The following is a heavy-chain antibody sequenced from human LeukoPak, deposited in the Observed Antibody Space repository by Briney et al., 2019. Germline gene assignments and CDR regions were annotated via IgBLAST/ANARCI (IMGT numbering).Heavy chain of an antibody. CDR3: ARQARGADY. CDR2: INHSGST. CDR1: GGSFSGYY. V-gene: IGHV4-34*01. J-gene: IGHJ4*02. Sequence: SETLSLTCPVYGGSFSGYYWSWIRQPPGKGLEWIGEINHSGSTNYNPSLKSRVTISVDTSKNQFSLKLSSVTAADTAVYYCARQARGADYWGRGTLVTVSS.